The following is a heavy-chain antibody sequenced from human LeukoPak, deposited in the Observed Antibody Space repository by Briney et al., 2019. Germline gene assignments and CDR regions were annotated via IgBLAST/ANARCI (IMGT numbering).Heavy chain of an antibody. CDR1: GGTFSSYA. Sequence: AASVKVSCKASGGTFSSYAISWVRQAPGQGLEWMGGIIPIFGTANYAQKFQGRVTITADESTSTAYMELSSLRAEDTALYYCAKDTSDSSGYRYYYGMDVWGQGTTVTVSS. D-gene: IGHD3-22*01. CDR2: IIPIFGTA. J-gene: IGHJ6*02. CDR3: AKDTSDSSGYRYYYGMDV. V-gene: IGHV1-69*13.